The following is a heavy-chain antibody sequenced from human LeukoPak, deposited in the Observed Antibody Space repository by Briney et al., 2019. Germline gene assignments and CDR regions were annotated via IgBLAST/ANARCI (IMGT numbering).Heavy chain of an antibody. V-gene: IGHV1-2*02. CDR1: GYTFTSYG. D-gene: IGHD4-17*01. CDR2: INPNSGGT. CDR3: ARDVGATFDY. Sequence: GASVKVSCKASGYTFTSYGISWVRQAPGQGLEWMGWINPNSGGTNYAQKFQGRVTMTRDTSISTAYMELSRLRSDDTAVYYCARDVGATFDYWGQGTLVTVSS. J-gene: IGHJ4*02.